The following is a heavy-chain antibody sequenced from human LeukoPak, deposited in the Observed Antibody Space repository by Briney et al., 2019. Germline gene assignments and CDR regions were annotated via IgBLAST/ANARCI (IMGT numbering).Heavy chain of an antibody. J-gene: IGHJ4*02. CDR2: ISSSSSYI. D-gene: IGHD3-22*01. Sequence: GGSLRLSCAVSGFTFSSYSMNWVRQAPGKGLEWVSSISSSSSYIYYADSVKGRFTISRDNAKNSLYLQMNSLRAEDTAVYYCARDVPKYYYDSSGSYWGQGTLVTVSS. V-gene: IGHV3-21*01. CDR1: GFTFSSYS. CDR3: ARDVPKYYYDSSGSY.